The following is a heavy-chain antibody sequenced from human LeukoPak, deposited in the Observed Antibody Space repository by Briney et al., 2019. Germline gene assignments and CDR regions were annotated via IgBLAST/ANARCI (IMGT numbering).Heavy chain of an antibody. CDR2: VSYDGTKK. J-gene: IGHJ4*02. CDR1: GFTFSTFA. CDR3: AKDRNWNYFDY. Sequence: GGSLRLSCAASGFTFSTFAMHWGCQAPGKGLEGVAIVSYDGTKKYFADSVRGRFTISRDNAKNTLYLQMNSLRAEDTAVCYCAKDRNWNYFDYWGQGNLVTVSS. V-gene: IGHV3-30*18. D-gene: IGHD1-20*01.